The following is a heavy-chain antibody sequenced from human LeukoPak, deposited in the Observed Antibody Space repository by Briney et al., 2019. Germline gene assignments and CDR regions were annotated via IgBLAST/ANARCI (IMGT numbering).Heavy chain of an antibody. V-gene: IGHV3-7*01. CDR3: ARDKYSSSWYEVQGDWFDP. J-gene: IGHJ5*02. CDR2: IKQDGSEK. Sequence: GGSLRLSCAASGFTFSSYWMSWVRQAPGKGLEWVANIKQDGSEKYYVDSVKGRFTISRDNAKNSLYLQMNSLRAEDTAVYYCARDKYSSSWYEVQGDWFDPWGQGTPVTVSS. D-gene: IGHD6-13*01. CDR1: GFTFSSYW.